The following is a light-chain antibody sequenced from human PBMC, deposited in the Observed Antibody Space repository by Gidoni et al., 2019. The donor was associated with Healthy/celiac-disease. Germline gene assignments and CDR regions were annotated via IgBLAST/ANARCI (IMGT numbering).Light chain of an antibody. CDR2: DAS. CDR3: QQYDNLPPHFT. CDR1: QDISNY. V-gene: IGKV1-33*01. Sequence: DIQMTQSPSSLSASVGDRVTITCQASQDISNYLNWYQQKPGKAPKLLIYDASNLETGVPSRFSGSGSGTDFTFTISSLQPEDSATYYCQQYDNLPPHFTFGPXTKVDIK. J-gene: IGKJ3*01.